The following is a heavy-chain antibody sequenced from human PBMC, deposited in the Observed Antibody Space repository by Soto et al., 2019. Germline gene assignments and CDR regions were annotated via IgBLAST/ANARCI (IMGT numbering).Heavy chain of an antibody. CDR1: GFTVSSNY. D-gene: IGHD3-3*01. CDR3: ARSWLCDFSFWFDT. CDR2: IYSGGST. V-gene: IGHV3-66*01. J-gene: IGHJ5*02. Sequence: EVQLVESGGGLVQPGGSLRLSCAASGFTVSSNYMSWVRQAPGKGLEWVSVIYSGGSTYYADSVKGRFTISRDNSKNTLYLQMNRLRAEDTAVYYCARSWLCDFSFWFDTWGQVTLVTVSS.